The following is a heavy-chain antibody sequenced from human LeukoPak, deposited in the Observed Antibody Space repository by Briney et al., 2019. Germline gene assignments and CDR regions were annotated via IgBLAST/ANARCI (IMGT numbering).Heavy chain of an antibody. CDR3: AKEFNRGLPDY. CDR1: GFTFSSYG. Sequence: PGGSLRLSCAASGFTFSSYGMDWVRQAPGRGLEWVSSTSSSATYMFYADSVKGRFTISRDNSKNTLYLQMSSLRAEDTAVYYCAKEFNRGLPDYWGQGTLVTVPS. J-gene: IGHJ4*02. CDR2: TSSSATYM. V-gene: IGHV3-21*01. D-gene: IGHD2-21*01.